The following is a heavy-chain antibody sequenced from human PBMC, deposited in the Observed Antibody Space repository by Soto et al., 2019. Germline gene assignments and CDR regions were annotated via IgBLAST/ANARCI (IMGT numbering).Heavy chain of an antibody. J-gene: IGHJ4*02. Sequence: RGSLRLSCAASGFTFSRYSMNWVRQAPGKGLEWISYISTTSSSIYYADSVKGRFTITRDNAKNSLFLQMNSLSDDDTAVYYCARKGVAFDYWGQGALVTVSS. CDR3: ARKGVAFDY. CDR1: GFTFSRYS. V-gene: IGHV3-48*02. CDR2: ISTTSSSI. D-gene: IGHD3-10*01.